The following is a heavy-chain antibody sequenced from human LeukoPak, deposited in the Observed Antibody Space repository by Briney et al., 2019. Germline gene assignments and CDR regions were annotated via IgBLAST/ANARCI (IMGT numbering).Heavy chain of an antibody. D-gene: IGHD2-2*02. J-gene: IGHJ5*02. CDR2: IIPIFGTA. V-gene: IGHV1-69*01. CDR1: GGTFSSYA. Sequence: ASVKVSCKASGGTFSSYAISWVRQAPGQGLEWMGGIIPIFGTANYAQKFQGRVTITADESTSTAYMELSSLRSEDTAVYYWARGYCSSTSWYTGWFDPWGQGTLVTVSS. CDR3: ARGYCSSTSWYTGWFDP.